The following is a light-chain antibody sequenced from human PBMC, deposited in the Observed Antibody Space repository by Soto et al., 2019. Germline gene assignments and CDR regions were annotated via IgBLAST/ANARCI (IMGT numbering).Light chain of an antibody. V-gene: IGKV3-15*01. CDR1: QSVSID. Sequence: EIVMTQSPATVPVSAGERVTLSCRASQSVSIDLAWYQQKPGQAPRLLIYGASTRATDIPPSFTGSGSGTEFTLTISSLQSEDIAVYYCQQYNKWPQTFGQGTKVEIK. CDR2: GAS. CDR3: QQYNKWPQT. J-gene: IGKJ1*01.